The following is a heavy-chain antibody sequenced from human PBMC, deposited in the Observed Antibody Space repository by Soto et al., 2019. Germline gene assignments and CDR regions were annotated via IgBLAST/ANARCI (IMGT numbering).Heavy chain of an antibody. CDR1: GFTFSSYS. V-gene: IGHV3-48*02. J-gene: IGHJ3*02. CDR3: ARGYSSSWKAFDI. CDR2: ISSSSSTI. D-gene: IGHD6-13*01. Sequence: GSLRLSCAASGFTFSSYSMNWVRQAPGKGLEWVSYISSSSSTIYYADSVKGRFTISRDNAKNSLYLQMNSLRDGDTAVYYCARGYSSSWKAFDIWGQGTMVTVSS.